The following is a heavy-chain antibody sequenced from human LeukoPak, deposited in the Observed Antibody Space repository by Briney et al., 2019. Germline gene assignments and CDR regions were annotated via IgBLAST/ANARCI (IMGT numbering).Heavy chain of an antibody. V-gene: IGHV3-7*01. J-gene: IGHJ4*02. CDR2: IKQDGSEK. D-gene: IGHD6-13*01. CDR1: GFTFRSYW. CDR3: ARMSTSSWFVCDY. Sequence: QTGGSLRLSCAVSGFTFRSYWMTWVRQVPGKGLEWVANIKQDGSEKYYVDSVTGRFAISRDNAKNSLYLQMNSLRAEDTAVNYCARMSTSSWFVCDYWGQGTLVTVSS.